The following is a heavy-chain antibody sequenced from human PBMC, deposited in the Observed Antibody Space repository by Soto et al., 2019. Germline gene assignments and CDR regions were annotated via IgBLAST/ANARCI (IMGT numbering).Heavy chain of an antibody. CDR3: AKDLHGSGASDGMDV. Sequence: GGSLRLSCAASGFTVSSNYMSWVRQAPGKGLEWVSVIYSGGSTYYADSVKGRFTISRDNSKNTLYLQMNSLRAEDTAVYYCAKDLHGSGASDGMDVRGQGTTVTVSS. D-gene: IGHD3-10*01. V-gene: IGHV3-66*01. J-gene: IGHJ6*02. CDR2: IYSGGST. CDR1: GFTVSSNY.